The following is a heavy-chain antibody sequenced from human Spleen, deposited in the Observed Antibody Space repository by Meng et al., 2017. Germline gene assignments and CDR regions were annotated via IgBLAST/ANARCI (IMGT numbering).Heavy chain of an antibody. V-gene: IGHV3-15*01. CDR2: MKSNVDGGTV. CDR3: SGHVDN. Sequence: GASLKISCAASGFTFSNAWMTWVRQAPGKRLEWIGRMKSNVDGGTVDYAAAVKGIFFIPRDDSENTFYLQMNSLKTEYTAVYYCSGHVDNWGHGTLVTVSS. J-gene: IGHJ4*01. CDR1: GFTFSNAW.